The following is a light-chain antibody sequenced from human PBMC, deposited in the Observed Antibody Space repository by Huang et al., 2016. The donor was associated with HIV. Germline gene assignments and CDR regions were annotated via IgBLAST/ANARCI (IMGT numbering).Light chain of an antibody. CDR1: QSVSSS. CDR2: DTS. J-gene: IGKJ3*01. Sequence: EIVLTQSPATLSLSPGERATLSCKASQSVSSSLAWYQQKPGQAPRLLIYDTSYGATGIPARFSGSESGTDFTLTISSLEPEDFAVYYCQQRSNWPLFTFGPGTKVDIK. CDR3: QQRSNWPLFT. V-gene: IGKV3-11*01.